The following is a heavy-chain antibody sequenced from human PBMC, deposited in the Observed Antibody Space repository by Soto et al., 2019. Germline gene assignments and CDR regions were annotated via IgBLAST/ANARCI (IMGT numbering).Heavy chain of an antibody. CDR1: GFTFRDYY. J-gene: IGHJ3*02. V-gene: IGHV3-11*06. Sequence: GGSLRLSCAASGFTFRDYYMSWIRQAPGKGLEWVSYFSSSSSYTNYADSVKGRFTISRDNAKNSLYLQMNSLRAEDTAVYYCASLAYCGGDCSDGAFDIWGQGTMVTVSS. CDR3: ASLAYCGGDCSDGAFDI. D-gene: IGHD2-21*02. CDR2: FSSSSSYT.